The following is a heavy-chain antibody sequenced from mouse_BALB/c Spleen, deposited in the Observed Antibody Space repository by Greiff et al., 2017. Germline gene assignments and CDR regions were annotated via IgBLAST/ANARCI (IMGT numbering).Heavy chain of an antibody. Sequence: QVQLKQSGAELAKPGASVKMSCKASGYTFTSYWMHWVKQRPGQGLEWIGYINPSTGYTEYNQKFKDKATLTADKSSSTAYMQLSSLTSEDSAVYYCAREVRRGGFDYWGQGTTLTVSS. J-gene: IGHJ2*01. V-gene: IGHV1-7*01. D-gene: IGHD2-14*01. CDR2: INPSTGYT. CDR1: GYTFTSYW. CDR3: AREVRRGGFDY.